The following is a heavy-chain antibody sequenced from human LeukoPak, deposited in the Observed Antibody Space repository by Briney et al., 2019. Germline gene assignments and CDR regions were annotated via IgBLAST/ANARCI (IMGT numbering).Heavy chain of an antibody. CDR1: GGTFSSYA. J-gene: IGHJ4*02. CDR2: IIPIFDTA. CDR3: ARDNIRGGKGIAAAGGYY. Sequence: ASVKVSCKASGGTFSSYAISGVRQAPGQGIEWMEGIIPIFDTAVYAQKVQGRVTVTADESTSTAYMDLSSLTSEDTAVYYCARDNIRGGKGIAAAGGYYWGQGTLVTVSS. D-gene: IGHD6-13*01. V-gene: IGHV1-69*13.